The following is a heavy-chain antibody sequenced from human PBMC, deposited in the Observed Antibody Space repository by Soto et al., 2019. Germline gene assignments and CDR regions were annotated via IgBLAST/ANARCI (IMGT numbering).Heavy chain of an antibody. J-gene: IGHJ5*02. CDR1: GFTFSSYS. CDR2: ISSSSSYV. Sequence: EVQLVESGGGLVKPGGSLRLSCAASGFTFSSYSMTWVRQAPGRGLEWVSSISSSSSYVYYADSVKGRFTITRDNAKNSMYLQMNSLRAEDTAVYYCARELERRGGWFDPWGQGTLVTVSS. CDR3: ARELERRGGWFDP. V-gene: IGHV3-21*01. D-gene: IGHD1-1*01.